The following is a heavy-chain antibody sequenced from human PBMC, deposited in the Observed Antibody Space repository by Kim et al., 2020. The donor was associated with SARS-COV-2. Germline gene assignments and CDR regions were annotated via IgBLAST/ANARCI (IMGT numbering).Heavy chain of an antibody. CDR2: TRSTAEGGTT. V-gene: IGHV3-15*01. CDR1: GLSLTNAW. J-gene: IGHJ4*02. Sequence: GGSLRLSCVGPGLSLTNAWMTWVRQAPGKGLEWVGRTRSTAEGGTTDYAAHVKGRSTLSRDYSKNTFYVQIYSLKTEHTAVYYSYTLYIGSVKRWGKGTL. CDR3: YTLYIGSVKR. D-gene: IGHD1-26*01.